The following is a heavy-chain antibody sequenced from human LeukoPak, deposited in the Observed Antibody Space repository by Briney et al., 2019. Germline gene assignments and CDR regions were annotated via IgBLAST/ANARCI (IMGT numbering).Heavy chain of an antibody. Sequence: SETLSLTCTVSGGSISYYYWSWIRQPPGKGLEWIGYIYYSGSTKYNPSLKSRVTISVDTSKNQFSLKLSSVTAADTAVYYCASDSSGYYWYYFDYWGQGTLVTVSS. J-gene: IGHJ4*02. D-gene: IGHD3-22*01. CDR1: GGSISYYY. CDR3: ASDSSGYYWYYFDY. CDR2: IYYSGST. V-gene: IGHV4-59*12.